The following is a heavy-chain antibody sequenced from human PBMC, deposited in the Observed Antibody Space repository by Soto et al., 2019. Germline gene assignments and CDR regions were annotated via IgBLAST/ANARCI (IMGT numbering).Heavy chain of an antibody. CDR1: GGTFSSYA. CDR3: ARDRGYHSDSGIYYYCYGMDV. J-gene: IGHJ6*01. CDR2: IIPIFGTA. D-gene: IGHD5-12*01. V-gene: IGHV1-69*06. Sequence: GASVKVSSKAPGGTFSSYAISWLRQAPGQGLEWMGGIIPIFGTANYAQKFQGRVTLTAHKSTSTAYMELSSLRSEDTAVDYCARDRGYHSDSGIYYYCYGMDVWRQGAAV.